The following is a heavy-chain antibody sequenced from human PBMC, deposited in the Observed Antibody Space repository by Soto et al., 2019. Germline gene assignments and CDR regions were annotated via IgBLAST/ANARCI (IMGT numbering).Heavy chain of an antibody. Sequence: QVQLVESGGGVVQPGRSLRLSCAASGFTFSSYGMHWVRQAPGKGLEWVAVILYDGSKKYYADSVKGRFTISRDNSENTLYLQMSSLRAEDTALYYCVKDGSSGWPYFDDMDVWGQGTTVTVSS. CDR1: GFTFSSYG. V-gene: IGHV3-30*18. D-gene: IGHD6-19*01. CDR2: ILYDGSKK. J-gene: IGHJ6*02. CDR3: VKDGSSGWPYFDDMDV.